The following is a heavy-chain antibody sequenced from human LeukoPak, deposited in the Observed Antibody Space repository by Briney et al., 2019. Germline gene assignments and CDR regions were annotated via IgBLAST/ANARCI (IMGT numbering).Heavy chain of an antibody. CDR1: GFTFSSYA. CDR2: IWYDGSNK. CDR3: ARSTVTTLSYFDY. Sequence: GGSLRPSCAASGFTFSSYAMHWVRQAPGKGLEWVAVIWYDGSNKYYADSVKGRFTISRDNSKNTLYLQMNSLRAEDTAVYYCARSTVTTLSYFDYWGQGTLVTVSS. D-gene: IGHD4-17*01. V-gene: IGHV3-33*08. J-gene: IGHJ4*02.